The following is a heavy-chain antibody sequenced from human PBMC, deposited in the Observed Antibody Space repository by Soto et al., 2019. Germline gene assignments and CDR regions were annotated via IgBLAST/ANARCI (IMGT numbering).Heavy chain of an antibody. CDR1: GYSFTSYW. Sequence: GESLKISCKGSGYSFTSYWIGWVRQMPGKGLEWMGIIYPGDSDTRYSPSFQGQVTISADKSISTAYLQWSSLKASDTAMYYCARGPGYCSGGSCYSGAFDIWGQGTMVTVSS. CDR3: ARGPGYCSGGSCYSGAFDI. J-gene: IGHJ3*02. V-gene: IGHV5-51*01. D-gene: IGHD2-15*01. CDR2: IYPGDSDT.